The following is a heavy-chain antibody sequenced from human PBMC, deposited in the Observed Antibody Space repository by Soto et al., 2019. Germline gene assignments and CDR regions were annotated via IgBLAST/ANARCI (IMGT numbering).Heavy chain of an antibody. Sequence: EVQLLESGGGLVQPRGSLRLSCAASGFTFSSYAMTWVRQAPGKGLEWVSAISGSGGTTYHADSVKGRFTISRDNSKNTLYLQMNSLRAEDAAVYYCAKPPYSSSSYYYYGMDVWGQGTTVTVSS. CDR1: GFTFSSYA. CDR2: ISGSGGTT. V-gene: IGHV3-23*01. CDR3: AKPPYSSSSYYYYGMDV. D-gene: IGHD6-6*01. J-gene: IGHJ6*02.